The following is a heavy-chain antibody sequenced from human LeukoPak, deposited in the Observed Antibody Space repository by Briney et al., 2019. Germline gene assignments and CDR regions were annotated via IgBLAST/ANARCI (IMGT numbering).Heavy chain of an antibody. Sequence: ASVKVSCKASGYTFTSYAISWVRQAPGQGLEWMGWISAYIGNTNYAQKRQGRVTMTTDTSTSTAYMELRSLRSDDTAVYYCARDRGYSYGYNYYYMDVWGKGTTVTVSS. CDR3: ARDRGYSYGYNYYYMDV. J-gene: IGHJ6*03. D-gene: IGHD5-18*01. V-gene: IGHV1-18*01. CDR1: GYTFTSYA. CDR2: ISAYIGNT.